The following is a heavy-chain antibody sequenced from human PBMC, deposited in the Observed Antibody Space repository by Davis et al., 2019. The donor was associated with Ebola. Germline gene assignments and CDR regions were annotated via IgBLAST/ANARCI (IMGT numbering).Heavy chain of an antibody. Sequence: ASVKVSCKASGYTFTSYGISWVRQAPGQGLEWMGWISAYNGNTNYAQKLKGRVTMTTDTYTSTAYMEMRSLRSDDTAVYYCARLRITIFGVVIPNWFDPGGQGTLVTVSS. CDR1: GYTFTSYG. V-gene: IGHV1-18*01. J-gene: IGHJ5*02. CDR2: ISAYNGNT. CDR3: ARLRITIFGVVIPNWFDP. D-gene: IGHD3-3*01.